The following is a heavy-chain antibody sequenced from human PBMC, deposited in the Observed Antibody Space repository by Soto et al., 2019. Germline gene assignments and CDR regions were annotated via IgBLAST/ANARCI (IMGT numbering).Heavy chain of an antibody. V-gene: IGHV4-31*03. CDR2: LYYRGST. CDR3: ARDMRECRGGSCYSGYYYGMDV. Sequence: QVQLQASGPGLVKPSQTLSLTCTVSGGSISSGGYYWSWIRQHPGTGLEWIGYLYYRGSTYYNPTLKRRVTISVDTAKNQCALKLSSGTAADTAGYYCARDMRECRGGSCYSGYYYGMDVWGQGTTVTVSS. CDR1: GGSISSGGYY. D-gene: IGHD2-15*01. J-gene: IGHJ6*02.